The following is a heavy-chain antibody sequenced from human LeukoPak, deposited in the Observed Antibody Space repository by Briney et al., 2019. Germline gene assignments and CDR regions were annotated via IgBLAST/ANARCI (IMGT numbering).Heavy chain of an antibody. CDR2: INDSGSNR. V-gene: IGHV3-23*01. CDR3: AKDMQTWPRFPDY. D-gene: IGHD5-12*01. CDR1: GFIFSNYA. Sequence: PGGSLRLSCGASGFIFSNYAMSWVRQARGKGLEGVSGINDSGSNRLYADSVKGRFTSSRDNPKNTLYLQMNGLRVEDTAVYYCAKDMQTWPRFPDYWGQGTLVTVSS. J-gene: IGHJ4*02.